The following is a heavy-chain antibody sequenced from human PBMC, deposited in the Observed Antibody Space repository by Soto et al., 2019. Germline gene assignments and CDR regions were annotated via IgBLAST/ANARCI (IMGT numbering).Heavy chain of an antibody. CDR1: GYSFTSYW. Sequence: GESLKISCKGSGYSFTSYWISWVRQMPGKGLEWMGRIDPSDSYTNYSPSFQGHVTISADKSISTAYLQWSSLKASDTAMYYCASDLNRDGYNLGYYGMDVWGQGTTVTVSS. J-gene: IGHJ6*02. V-gene: IGHV5-10-1*01. CDR2: IDPSDSYT. CDR3: ASDLNRDGYNLGYYGMDV. D-gene: IGHD5-12*01.